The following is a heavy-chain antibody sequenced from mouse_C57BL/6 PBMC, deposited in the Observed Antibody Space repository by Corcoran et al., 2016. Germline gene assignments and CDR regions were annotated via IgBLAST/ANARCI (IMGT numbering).Heavy chain of an antibody. CDR1: GYSFTDYY. CDR3: AGPYYFDY. J-gene: IGHJ2*01. CDR2: IYPGNGNT. V-gene: IGHV1-76*01. Sequence: QVQLQQSGAELVKPGASVKLSCKASGYSFTDYYINWVKQRPGQGLEWIARIYPGNGNTYYNEKFKGKATLTAEKSSNTAYMQLSSLTSEDSAVYFCAGPYYFDYWGQGTTLTVSS.